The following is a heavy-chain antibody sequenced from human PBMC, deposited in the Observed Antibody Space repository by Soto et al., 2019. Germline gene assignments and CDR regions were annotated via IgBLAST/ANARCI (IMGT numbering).Heavy chain of an antibody. Sequence: QVQLVESGGGVVQPGRSLRLSCAASGFTFSSYGMHWVRQAPGKGLEWVAVISYDGSNKYYADSVKGRFTISRDNSKNTLYLQMNSLRAEDTAVYYCAKDRGYSSSWYYFDYWCQGTLVTVSS. CDR3: AKDRGYSSSWYYFDY. CDR1: GFTFSSYG. CDR2: ISYDGSNK. D-gene: IGHD6-13*01. J-gene: IGHJ4*02. V-gene: IGHV3-30*18.